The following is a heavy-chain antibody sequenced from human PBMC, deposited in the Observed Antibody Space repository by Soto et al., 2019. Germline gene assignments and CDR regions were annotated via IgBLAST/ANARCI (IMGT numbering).Heavy chain of an antibody. CDR3: ARVAMENYYYYGMDV. D-gene: IGHD1-1*01. CDR2: ISHSGRS. V-gene: IGHV4-59*13. J-gene: IGHJ6*02. Sequence: SETLSLTCAVSGGSMSSFSWSWIRQPPGKGLEFIGSISHSGRSEYNPSLKDRIILSVDVSKNQFSLNLKSMKAADTAVYYCARVAMENYYYYGMDVWGQGTTVTVSS. CDR1: GGSMSSFS.